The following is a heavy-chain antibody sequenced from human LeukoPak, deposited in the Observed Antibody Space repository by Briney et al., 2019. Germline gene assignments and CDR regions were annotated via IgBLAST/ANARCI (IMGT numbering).Heavy chain of an antibody. CDR1: GGTFSSYT. CDR2: IIPILGIA. CDR3: ARGFERGKYGSGSYAFDY. J-gene: IGHJ4*02. D-gene: IGHD3-10*01. Sequence: ASVKVSCKASGGTFSSYTISWVRQAPGQGLEWMGRIIPILGIANYAQKFQGRVTITADKSTSTAYMVLSSLRSEDTAVYYCARGFERGKYGSGSYAFDYWGQGTWSPSPQ. V-gene: IGHV1-69*02.